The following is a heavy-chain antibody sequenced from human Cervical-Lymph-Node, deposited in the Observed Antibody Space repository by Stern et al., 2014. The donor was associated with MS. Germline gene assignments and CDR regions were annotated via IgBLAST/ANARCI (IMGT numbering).Heavy chain of an antibody. Sequence: QVTLKESGPALVKPTQTLTLTCTFSGFSLITSGMRVNWLRQPPGKALEWLALVDWDDIKYYSASLNTMPTISYYSSTNHAVPTMTNMDPVDTATYYCARTPRKYGDEYYFDYWGQGTPVAVSS. CDR2: VDWDDIK. V-gene: IGHV2-70*01. J-gene: IGHJ4*02. CDR1: GFSLITSGMR. D-gene: IGHD4-17*01. CDR3: ARTPRKYGDEYYFDY.